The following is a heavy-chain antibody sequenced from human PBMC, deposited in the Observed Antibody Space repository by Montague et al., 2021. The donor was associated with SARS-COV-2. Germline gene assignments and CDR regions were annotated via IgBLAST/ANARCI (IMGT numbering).Heavy chain of an antibody. CDR1: GFTVSRNY. CDR3: ARGPFDWNYLDYYYYMDV. V-gene: IGHV3-53*04. CDR2: IYSGGST. J-gene: IGHJ6*03. D-gene: IGHD1-7*01. Sequence: SLRLSCAASGFTVSRNYMSWVRQAPGKGLEWVSVIYSGGSTYYAXXVKGRFTISRHNSKNTLYLQMNSLRAEDTAVYYCARGPFDWNYLDYYYYMDVWGKGTTVTVSS.